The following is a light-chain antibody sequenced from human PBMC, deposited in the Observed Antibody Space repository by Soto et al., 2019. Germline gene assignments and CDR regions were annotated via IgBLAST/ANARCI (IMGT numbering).Light chain of an antibody. J-gene: IGLJ1*01. CDR1: SSDVGAYNY. CDR3: TSHAGTNNFPYV. Sequence: QSVLTQPPSASGSPGQSVTISCTGTSSDVGAYNYVSWYQHRPGKAPQLMIYEVTKRPSGVPDRFSGAKSGNTASLTVSGLQAEDEADYYCTSHAGTNNFPYVFGTGNRLTVL. CDR2: EVT. V-gene: IGLV2-8*01.